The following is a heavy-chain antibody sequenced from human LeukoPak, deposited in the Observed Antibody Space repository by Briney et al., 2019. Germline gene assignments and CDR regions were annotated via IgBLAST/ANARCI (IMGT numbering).Heavy chain of an antibody. CDR3: ARAGWGRAFDI. Sequence: PSETLSLTCTVSGGSISSYYWSWIRQPPGKGLEWIGYIYYGGSANYNPSLKSRVTISVDTSKNQFSLRLSSVTAADTAVYYCARAGWGRAFDIWGQGTMVTVSS. CDR2: IYYGGSA. J-gene: IGHJ3*02. V-gene: IGHV4-59*08. D-gene: IGHD2-21*02. CDR1: GGSISSYY.